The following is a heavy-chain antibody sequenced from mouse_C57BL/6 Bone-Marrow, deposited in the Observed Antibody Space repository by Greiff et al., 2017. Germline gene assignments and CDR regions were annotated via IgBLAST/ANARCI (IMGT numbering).Heavy chain of an antibody. D-gene: IGHD1-2*01. Sequence: VKLMESGAELVRPGASVTLSCKASGYTFTDYEMHWVKQTPVHGLEWIGAIDPETGGTAYNQKFKGKAILTADKSSSTAYMELRSLTSEDSAVYYYTRRHYYGLEGFAYGAKGLWSLSLQ. J-gene: IGHJ3*01. CDR3: TRRHYYGLEGFA. V-gene: IGHV1-15*01. CDR1: GYTFTDYE. CDR2: IDPETGGT.